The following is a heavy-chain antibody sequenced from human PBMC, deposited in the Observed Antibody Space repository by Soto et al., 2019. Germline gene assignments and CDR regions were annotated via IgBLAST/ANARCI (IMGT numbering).Heavy chain of an antibody. CDR1: GGSISSYY. Sequence: QVQLQESGPGLVKPSETLSLTCTVSGGSISSYYWSWIRQPPGKGLEWIGYIYYSGSTNYNPSLKSRVTISVDTSKNQFSLKLSSGTAADTAVYYCARRYGVAYDFWGQGTLVTVSS. J-gene: IGHJ4*02. CDR3: ARRYGVAYDF. V-gene: IGHV4-59*08. D-gene: IGHD1-20*01. CDR2: IYYSGST.